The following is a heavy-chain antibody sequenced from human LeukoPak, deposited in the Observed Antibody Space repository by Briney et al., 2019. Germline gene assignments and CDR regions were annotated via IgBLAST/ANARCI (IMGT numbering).Heavy chain of an antibody. CDR1: RFTFSSYW. CDR2: IKQDGSEK. Sequence: GGSLRLSCAASRFTFSSYWMSWVRQAPGKGLEWVANIKQDGSEKYYVDSVKGRFTISRDNAKNSLYLQMNSLRAEDTAVYYCAREDGSSSSYFDYWGQGTLVTVSS. J-gene: IGHJ4*02. CDR3: AREDGSSSSYFDY. D-gene: IGHD6-6*01. V-gene: IGHV3-7*01.